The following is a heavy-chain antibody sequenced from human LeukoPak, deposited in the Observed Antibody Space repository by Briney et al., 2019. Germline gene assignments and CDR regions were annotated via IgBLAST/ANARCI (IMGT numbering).Heavy chain of an antibody. CDR1: GFTFSSYW. CDR2: IKQDESEK. CDR3: AREPTYSYGSGSLDY. Sequence: GGSLRLSCAVSGFTFSSYWMSWVRQAPGKGLEWVANIKQDESEKYFVDSVKGRFTISRDNAKNSLYLQMNSLRAEDTAMYYCAREPTYSYGSGSLDYWGQGTLVTVSS. V-gene: IGHV3-7*01. D-gene: IGHD3-10*01. J-gene: IGHJ4*02.